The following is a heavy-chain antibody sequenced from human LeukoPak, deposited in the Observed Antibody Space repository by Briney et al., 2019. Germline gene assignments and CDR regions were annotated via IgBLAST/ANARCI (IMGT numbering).Heavy chain of an antibody. D-gene: IGHD6-13*01. CDR1: GYTFTGYY. CDR3: ARDQATYSSSRTYYYYYYMDV. V-gene: IGHV1-2*02. CDR2: INPNSGGT. J-gene: IGHJ6*03. Sequence: ASVKVSCKASGYTFTGYYMHWVRQAPGQGLEWMGWINPNSGGTNYAQKFQGRVTMTRDTSTSTVYMELSSLRSEDTAVYYCARDQATYSSSRTYYYYYYMDVWGKGTTVTISS.